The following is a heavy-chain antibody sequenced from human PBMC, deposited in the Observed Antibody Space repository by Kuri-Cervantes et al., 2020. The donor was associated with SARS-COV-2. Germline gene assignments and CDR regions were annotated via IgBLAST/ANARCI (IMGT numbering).Heavy chain of an antibody. J-gene: IGHJ5*02. CDR1: GGTFSSYA. CDR3: ARESGSYPENWFDP. Sequence: SVKVSCKASGGTFSSYAISWVRQAPGQGLEWMGGIIPIFGTANYAQKFQGRVTVTADKSTSTAYMELSSLRSEDTAVYYCARESGSYPENWFDPWGQGTLVTVSS. V-gene: IGHV1-69*06. CDR2: IIPIFGTA. D-gene: IGHD1-26*01.